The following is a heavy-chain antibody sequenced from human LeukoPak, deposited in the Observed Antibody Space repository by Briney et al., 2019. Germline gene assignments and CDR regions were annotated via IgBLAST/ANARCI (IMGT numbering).Heavy chain of an antibody. CDR3: ARDHHRRLYDSQARDTFDI. CDR2: ISYDGSDK. V-gene: IGHV3-30*03. CDR1: GFTFSNYV. D-gene: IGHD3-22*01. J-gene: IGHJ3*02. Sequence: GRSLRLSCAASGFTFSNYVMHWVRQAPGKGLEWVALISYDGSDKYYADSVKGRFTISRDNSKNTLYLQMNSLRAEDTAVYYCARDHHRRLYDSQARDTFDIWGQGTMVTVSS.